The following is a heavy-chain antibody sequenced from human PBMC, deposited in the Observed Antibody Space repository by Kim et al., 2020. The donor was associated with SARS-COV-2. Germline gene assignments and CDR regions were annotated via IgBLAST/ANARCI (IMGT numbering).Heavy chain of an antibody. CDR1: GSTLSNHI. CDR2: MSFDGFSK. D-gene: IGHD3-9*01. J-gene: IGHJ1*01. CDR3: VREGGTSGRCGFFDR. Sequence: GGSLRLSCVMSGSTLSNHIIHWVRQAPGKGLEWVAAMSFDGFSKYFTASVKVRFTISRDESKNTVWLQLNSLRDEDSGIYHCVREGGTSGRCGFFDRWG. V-gene: IGHV3-30*19.